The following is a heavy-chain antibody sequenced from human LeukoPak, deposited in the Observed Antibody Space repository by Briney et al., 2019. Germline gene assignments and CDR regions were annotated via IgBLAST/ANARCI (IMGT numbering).Heavy chain of an antibody. J-gene: IGHJ6*02. CDR2: IYYSEST. Sequence: SETLSLTCTVSGGSISSYYWSWIRQPPGKGLEWIGYIYYSESTNCNPSLKSRVTISVDTSKNQFSLKLSSVTAADTAVYYCARSGDNSGYGYYYYGMDAWGQGTTVTVSS. V-gene: IGHV4-59*01. CDR1: GGSISSYY. D-gene: IGHD3-22*01. CDR3: ARSGDNSGYGYYYYGMDA.